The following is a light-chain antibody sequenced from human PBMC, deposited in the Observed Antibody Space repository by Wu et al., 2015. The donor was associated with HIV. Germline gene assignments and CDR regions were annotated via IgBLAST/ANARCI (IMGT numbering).Light chain of an antibody. CDR1: QSVSSSY. V-gene: IGKV3-20*01. Sequence: EIVMTQSPATLSVSPGERATLSCRASQSVSSSYLAWYQQKPGQAPRLLIYGASSRATGIPDRFSGSGSGTDFTLTISRLEPEDFAVYYCQQYGSSLWTFGQGDQGGNQT. CDR2: GAS. CDR3: QQYGSSLWT. J-gene: IGKJ1*01.